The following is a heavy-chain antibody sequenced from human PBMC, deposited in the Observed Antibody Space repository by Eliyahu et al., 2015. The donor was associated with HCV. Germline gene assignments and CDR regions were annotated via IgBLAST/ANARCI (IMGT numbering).Heavy chain of an antibody. CDR2: ISSSSSYI. CDR3: ARDGATVTTLGWFDP. Sequence: ESGGGLVKPGGSLRLSCAASGFTFSSYSMNWVRQAPGKGLEWVSSISSSSSYIYYADSVKGRFTISRDNAKNSLYLQMNSLRAEDTAVYYCARDGATVTTLGWFDPWGQGTLVTVSS. J-gene: IGHJ5*02. V-gene: IGHV3-21*01. CDR1: GFTFSSYS. D-gene: IGHD4-17*01.